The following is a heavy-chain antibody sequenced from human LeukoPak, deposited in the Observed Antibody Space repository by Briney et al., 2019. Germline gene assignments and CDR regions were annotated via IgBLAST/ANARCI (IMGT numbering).Heavy chain of an antibody. V-gene: IGHV1-8*01. D-gene: IGHD6-6*01. CDR1: GYTFTSYD. CDR3: ARDGYSSSSGFDY. CDR2: MNPNTGNT. J-gene: IGHJ4*02. Sequence: ASVKVSCKASGYTFTSYDINWVRQATGQGLEWMGWMNPNTGNTGYAQKFQGRVTMTRDTSISTAYMELNSLRSEDTAVYYCARDGYSSSSGFDYWGQGTLVTVSS.